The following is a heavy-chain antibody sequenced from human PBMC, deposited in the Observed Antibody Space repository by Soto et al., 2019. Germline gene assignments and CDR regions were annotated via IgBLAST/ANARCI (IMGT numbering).Heavy chain of an antibody. CDR2: FFSDSER. CDR3: ARMDSDYNYSGLDV. Sequence: QVTLKESGPVLVKPTETLTLTCSVSGFSLTNGRMGVSWIRQPPGKALEWLAHFFSDSERSYSTSMQSRLNMSTDSPGSQVVFTMPHMAPADTAPYYCARMDSDYNYSGLDVWGHGIAVTVSS. D-gene: IGHD4-4*01. CDR1: GFSLTNGRMG. J-gene: IGHJ6*02. V-gene: IGHV2-26*01.